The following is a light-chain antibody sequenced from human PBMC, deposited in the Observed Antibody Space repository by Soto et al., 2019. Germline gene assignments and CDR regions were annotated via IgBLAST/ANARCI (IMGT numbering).Light chain of an antibody. J-gene: IGKJ5*01. Sequence: DIVLTQSPGTLSLSPGERATLSCRASQSISSSYLVWYQQKPGQAPRLLIYAASTRATGIPDRFGGSGSGTDFTLTISRLEPEDFAVYYCQQHGSSSITFGQGTRLEIK. V-gene: IGKV3-20*01. CDR3: QQHGSSSIT. CDR1: QSISSSY. CDR2: AAS.